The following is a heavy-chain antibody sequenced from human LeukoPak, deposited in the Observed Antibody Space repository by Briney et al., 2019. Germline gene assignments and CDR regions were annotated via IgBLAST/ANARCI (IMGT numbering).Heavy chain of an antibody. CDR2: VRHDGSAK. CDR3: ATSHDSAGND. CDR1: GFAFSDFW. V-gene: IGHV3-7*01. J-gene: IGHJ4*02. Sequence: PGGSLRLSCAASGFAFSDFWMSWVRQAPGKGLEWVANVRHDGSAKYYVPSVRGRFTISRDNAKSSLYLQMNSLTVEDTAVYYCATSHDSAGNDWGQGTLSPSPQ. D-gene: IGHD2-15*01.